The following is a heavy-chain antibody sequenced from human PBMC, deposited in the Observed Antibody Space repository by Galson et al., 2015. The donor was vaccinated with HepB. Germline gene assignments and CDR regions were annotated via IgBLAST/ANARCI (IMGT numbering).Heavy chain of an antibody. CDR2: IHQSGST. J-gene: IGHJ5*02. V-gene: IGHV4-30-2*01. Sequence: TLSLTCAMSGGSISSGAYSWSWIRQPPGEGLEWIGYIHQSGSTHYSPSLKSRVTVSTDSSKNQFSLKLASVTAAETAVYYYARGVTAPGGGGVLFDPWGQGILVTVSS. CDR1: GGSISSGAYS. CDR3: ARGVTAPGGGGVLFDP. D-gene: IGHD2-21*02.